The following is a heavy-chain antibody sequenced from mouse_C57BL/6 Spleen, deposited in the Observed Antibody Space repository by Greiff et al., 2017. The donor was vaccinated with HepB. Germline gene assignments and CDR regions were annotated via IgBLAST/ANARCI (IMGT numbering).Heavy chain of an antibody. J-gene: IGHJ2*01. V-gene: IGHV14-4*01. CDR2: IDPENGDT. Sequence: VQRVESGAELVRPGASVKLSCTASGFNIKDDYMHWVKQRPEQGLEWIGWIDPENGDTEYASKFQGKATITADTSSNTAYLQLSSLTSEDTAVYYCTTVVATDYFDYWGQGTTLTVSS. CDR1: GFNIKDDY. CDR3: TTVVATDYFDY. D-gene: IGHD1-1*01.